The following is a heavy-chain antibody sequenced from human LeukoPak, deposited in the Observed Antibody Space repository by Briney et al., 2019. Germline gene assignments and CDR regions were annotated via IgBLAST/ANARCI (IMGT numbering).Heavy chain of an antibody. CDR3: ARDRVTMVRGVLDP. CDR2: ISYDGSNK. J-gene: IGHJ5*02. Sequence: PGRSLRLSCAASGFTFSSYAMHWVRQAPGKGLEWVAVISYDGSNKYYADSVKGRFTISRDNSKSTLYLQTNSLRAEDTAVYYCARDRVTMVRGVLDPWGQGTLVTVSS. D-gene: IGHD3-10*01. V-gene: IGHV3-30*04. CDR1: GFTFSSYA.